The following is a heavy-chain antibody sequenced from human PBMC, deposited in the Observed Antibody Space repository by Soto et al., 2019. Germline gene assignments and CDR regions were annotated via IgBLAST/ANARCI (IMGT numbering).Heavy chain of an antibody. V-gene: IGHV1-18*01. CDR3: ARDFGERGIADDDAFDI. D-gene: IGHD6-13*01. J-gene: IGHJ3*02. CDR2: ISAYNGNT. Sequence: QVQLVQSGAEVKKPGASVKVSCKASGYTFTSYGISWVRQAPGQGLEWMGWISAYNGNTNYAQKLQGRVTMTTDTSTSTDYMELRSLRSDDTAVYYCARDFGERGIADDDAFDIWGQGTMVTVSS. CDR1: GYTFTSYG.